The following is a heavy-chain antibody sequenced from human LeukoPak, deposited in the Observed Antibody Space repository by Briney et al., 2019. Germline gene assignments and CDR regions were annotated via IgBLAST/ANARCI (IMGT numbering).Heavy chain of an antibody. CDR2: INGSGGRT. D-gene: IGHD4-17*01. CDR1: GFTFSSYA. Sequence: GGSLRLSCAASGFTFSSYAMSWVRQAPGKGLEGVSDINGSGGRTYYADSVKGRFTITRDNSKNTLYLQMNSLRVEDTAVYYCANPPPVTKIRFDPWGQGTLVTVSS. J-gene: IGHJ5*02. V-gene: IGHV3-23*01. CDR3: ANPPPVTKIRFDP.